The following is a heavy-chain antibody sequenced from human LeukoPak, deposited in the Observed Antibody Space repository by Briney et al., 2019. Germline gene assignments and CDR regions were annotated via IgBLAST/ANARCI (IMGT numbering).Heavy chain of an antibody. Sequence: KPSETLSLTCTVSGGSISSHYWSWIRQPPGKGLEWLGYIYYSGSTNYNPSLKSRVTISVDTSKNQFSLKLSSVTAADTAVYYCARGPYGGNQVAVRTYFDYCGQGTLVTVSS. CDR2: IYYSGST. D-gene: IGHD4-23*01. J-gene: IGHJ4*02. CDR3: ARGPYGGNQVAVRTYFDY. CDR1: GGSISSHY. V-gene: IGHV4-59*11.